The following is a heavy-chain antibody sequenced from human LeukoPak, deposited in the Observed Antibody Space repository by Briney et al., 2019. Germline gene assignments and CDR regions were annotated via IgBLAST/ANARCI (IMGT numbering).Heavy chain of an antibody. CDR3: ARGHSGYDFALDT. Sequence: GGSLRLSCEASEFRFGSYWMSWVRQAPGQGLEWVAKMDQHGSQTHYADSVKARFTISRDNSKSSVYLQMNSLRAEDTAVYYCARGHSGYDFALDTWGQGTMVTVSS. CDR1: EFRFGSYW. D-gene: IGHD5-12*01. J-gene: IGHJ3*02. CDR2: MDQHGSQT. V-gene: IGHV3-7*01.